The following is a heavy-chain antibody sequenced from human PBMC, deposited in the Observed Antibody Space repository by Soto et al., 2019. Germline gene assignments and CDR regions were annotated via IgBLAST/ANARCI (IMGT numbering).Heavy chain of an antibody. CDR3: ARLRGIQWLDYFDY. J-gene: IGHJ4*02. Sequence: SETLSLTCTVSGGSISSSSDYWGWIRQPPGKGMEWIGSIYYSGSTYYNPSLKSLVTISVDTSKNQFSLKLSSVTAADTAVYYCARLRGIQWLDYFDYWGQGTLVTVSS. CDR2: IYYSGST. D-gene: IGHD6-19*01. V-gene: IGHV4-39*01. CDR1: GGSISSSSDY.